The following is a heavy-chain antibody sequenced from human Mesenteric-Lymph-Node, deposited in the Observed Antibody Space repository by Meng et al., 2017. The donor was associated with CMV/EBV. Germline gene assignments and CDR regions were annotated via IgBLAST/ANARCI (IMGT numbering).Heavy chain of an antibody. D-gene: IGHD2-2*01. CDR1: GFTFSTYW. V-gene: IGHV3-74*01. CDR2: IDSDGSST. J-gene: IGHJ5*02. Sequence: GESLKISCAASGFTFSTYWMHWVRQAPGKGLVWVSRIDSDGSSTIYADSVEGRFTISRDNAKNTLYLQMNSLRVEDTAVYYCARANSCSGTSCYSSGFDPWGQGTLVTVSS. CDR3: ARANSCSGTSCYSSGFDP.